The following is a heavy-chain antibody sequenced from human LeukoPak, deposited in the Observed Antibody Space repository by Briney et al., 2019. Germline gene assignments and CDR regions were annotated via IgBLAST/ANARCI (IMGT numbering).Heavy chain of an antibody. D-gene: IGHD1-26*01. J-gene: IGHJ5*02. Sequence: NASETLSLTCTVSGGPISSYYWSWIRQPAGKGLEWIGRIYASGSTNYNPSLKSRVTMSVDTSKSQFSLKLISVTAADTAVYYCARDPRGIVGANHNWFDPWGQGTLVTVSS. CDR2: IYASGST. V-gene: IGHV4-4*07. CDR3: ARDPRGIVGANHNWFDP. CDR1: GGPISSYY.